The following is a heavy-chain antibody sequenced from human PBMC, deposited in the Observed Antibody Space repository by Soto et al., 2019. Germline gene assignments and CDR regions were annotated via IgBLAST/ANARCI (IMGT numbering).Heavy chain of an antibody. Sequence: EVQLVESGGDFVKPGGSLRVSCAVSGFSFSNAWMSWVRQAPGKGLEWVGRIKSGADGGTTDYTAPVKGSITISRDDSKNTVFLQMNRLKTEETPVYYCTAHWGAFFPLDYWGQGTLVTVSS. D-gene: IGHD3-16*01. CDR2: IKSGADGGTT. J-gene: IGHJ4*02. CDR1: GFSFSNAW. V-gene: IGHV3-15*01. CDR3: TAHWGAFFPLDY.